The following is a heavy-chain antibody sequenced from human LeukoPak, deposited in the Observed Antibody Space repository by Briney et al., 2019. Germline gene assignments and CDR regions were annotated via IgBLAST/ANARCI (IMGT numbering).Heavy chain of an antibody. CDR3: ARDGDVDIVATMVY. Sequence: PSGTLSLTCAVSGGSISSSNWWSWVRRPPGKGLEWIGEIYHSGSTNYNPSLKSRVTISVDKSKNQFSLKLSSVTAADTAVYYCARDGDVDIVATMVYWGQGTLVTVSS. CDR2: IYHSGST. CDR1: GGSISSSNW. D-gene: IGHD5-12*01. J-gene: IGHJ4*02. V-gene: IGHV4-4*02.